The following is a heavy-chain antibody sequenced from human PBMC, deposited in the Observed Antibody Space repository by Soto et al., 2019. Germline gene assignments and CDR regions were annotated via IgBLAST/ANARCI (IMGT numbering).Heavy chain of an antibody. V-gene: IGHV4-34*01. CDR2: INHSGST. D-gene: IGHD6-6*01. Sequence: QVQLQQWGAGLLKPSETLSLTCAVYGGSFSGYYWSWIRQPPGKGLEWIGEINHSGSTNYNPSLKSRVTISVDTSKSQFSLKLSSVTAADTAVYYCARRKAEYSSSPFLSWLAFDSWGQGTMVTVSS. J-gene: IGHJ3*02. CDR1: GGSFSGYY. CDR3: ARRKAEYSSSPFLSWLAFDS.